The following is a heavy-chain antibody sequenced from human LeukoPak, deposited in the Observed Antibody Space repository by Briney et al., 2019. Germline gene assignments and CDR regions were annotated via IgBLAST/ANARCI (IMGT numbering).Heavy chain of an antibody. J-gene: IGHJ3*02. D-gene: IGHD2/OR15-2a*01. CDR2: ISGIGGGT. Sequence: GGSLRLSCAASGFTFSSYAMSWVRQAPGKGLEWVSGISGIGGGTYYADSVKGRVTISRDTVKNTLYLQMNGLSGVVTCVNVCAKERWSSPVSSSDMWGQGTMVTVSS. V-gene: IGHV3-23*01. CDR1: GFTFSSYA. CDR3: AKERWSSPVSSSDM.